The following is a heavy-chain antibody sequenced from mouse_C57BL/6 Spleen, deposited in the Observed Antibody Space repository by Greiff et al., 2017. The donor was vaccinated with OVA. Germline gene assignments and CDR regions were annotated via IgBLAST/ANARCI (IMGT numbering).Heavy chain of an antibody. CDR1: GYTFTSYW. J-gene: IGHJ4*01. CDR2: IDPSDSYT. V-gene: IGHV1-59*01. D-gene: IGHD1-1*01. CDR3: ARQTTVVRDYAMDY. Sequence: QVHVKQPGAELVRPGTSVKLSCKASGYTFTSYWMHWVKQRPGQGLEWIGVIDPSDSYTNYNQKFKGKATLTVDTSSSTAYMQLSSLTSEDSAVYYCARQTTVVRDYAMDYWGQGTSVTVSS.